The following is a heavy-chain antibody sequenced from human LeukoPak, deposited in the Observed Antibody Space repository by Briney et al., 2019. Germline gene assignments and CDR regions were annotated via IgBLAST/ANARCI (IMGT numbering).Heavy chain of an antibody. D-gene: IGHD3-9*01. V-gene: IGHV3-23*01. CDR1: GFTFSNYC. CDR2: ISGSGGST. Sequence: GSLRPSCAAFGFTFSNYCMSWGRPAPGKGLEWVSTISGSGGSTYYADSVKGRFTISRDNSKNTLYLQMNSLRAEDTAVYYCAKAEDYDILTGWADYWGQGTLVTVSS. CDR3: AKAEDYDILTGWADY. J-gene: IGHJ4*02.